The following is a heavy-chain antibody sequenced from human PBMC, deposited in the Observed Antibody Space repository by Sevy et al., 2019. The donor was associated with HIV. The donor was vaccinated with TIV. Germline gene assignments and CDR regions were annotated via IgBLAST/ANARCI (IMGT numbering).Heavy chain of an antibody. D-gene: IGHD6-6*01. J-gene: IGHJ4*02. Sequence: SETLSLTCTVSGGSISSYYWSWIRQPPGKGLEWIGYIFYSGNTYYNPSLKRRVTISVDTSKNQFSLKLTSVTAADMAVYYCATISQQLVGFFDYWGQGTLVTVSS. CDR1: GGSISSYY. CDR2: IFYSGNT. CDR3: ATISQQLVGFFDY. V-gene: IGHV4-59*01.